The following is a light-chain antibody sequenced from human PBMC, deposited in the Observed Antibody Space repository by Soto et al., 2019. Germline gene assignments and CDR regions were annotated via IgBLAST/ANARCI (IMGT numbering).Light chain of an antibody. J-gene: IGKJ1*01. CDR2: GAS. V-gene: IGKV3-15*01. CDR1: ESVSSN. CDR3: QQYNNWPRT. Sequence: EVVLTQSPATLSVSPGKIATLTCRASESVSSNLAWYQQKRGQAPRLLIYGASTRATGIPPRFSGSGSGTEFTLSISSLQSEDFAVYFCQQYNNWPRTFGQGTKVDIK.